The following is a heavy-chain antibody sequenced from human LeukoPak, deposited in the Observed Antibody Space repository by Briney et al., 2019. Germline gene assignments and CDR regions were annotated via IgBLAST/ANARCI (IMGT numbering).Heavy chain of an antibody. V-gene: IGHV4-34*01. CDR1: GGSFSGYY. CDR3: ATTPR. Sequence: PSETLSLTCAVYGGSFSGYYWSWIRQPPGKGLEWIGEINHSGSTNYNPSLKSRVTISVDTSKNQFSLRLSSVTAADTAVYYCATTPRWGQGALVTVSS. J-gene: IGHJ4*02. CDR2: INHSGST.